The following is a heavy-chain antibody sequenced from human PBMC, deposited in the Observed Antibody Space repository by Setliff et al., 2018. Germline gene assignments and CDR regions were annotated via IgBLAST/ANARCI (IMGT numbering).Heavy chain of an antibody. J-gene: IGHJ4*02. Sequence: SETLSLTCAVSGYSVRSGYYWGWIRQPPGKGLEWIGSIYYSGSTYYNPSLKSRVTISVDTSKNQFSLKLSSVTAADTAVYYCASVVEDYYDSSGYFLPSYYFDYWGQGTLVTVSS. CDR3: ASVVEDYYDSSGYFLPSYYFDY. V-gene: IGHV4-38-2*01. D-gene: IGHD3-22*01. CDR1: GYSVRSGYY. CDR2: IYYSGST.